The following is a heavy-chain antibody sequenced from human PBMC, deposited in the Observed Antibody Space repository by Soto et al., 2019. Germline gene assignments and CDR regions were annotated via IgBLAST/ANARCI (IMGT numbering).Heavy chain of an antibody. CDR2: IYYSGST. CDR1: GGSISSYY. J-gene: IGHJ6*03. V-gene: IGHV4-59*01. D-gene: IGHD6-13*01. Sequence: QVQLQESGPGLVKPSETLSLTCTVSGGSISSYYWSWIRQPPGKGLEWIGYIYYSGSTNYNPSLKSRVTISVDTSKTQFSLKLSSVTAADTAVYYCARDGDGQQLAKYYYYYMDVWGKGTTVTVSS. CDR3: ARDGDGQQLAKYYYYYMDV.